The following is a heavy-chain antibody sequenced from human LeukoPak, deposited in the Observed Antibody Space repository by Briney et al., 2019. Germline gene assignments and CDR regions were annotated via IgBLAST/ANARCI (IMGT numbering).Heavy chain of an antibody. D-gene: IGHD1-1*01. CDR3: AKTRYNWKSPDAFDV. Sequence: PGGSLRLSCAASGYSFANFAMSWVRQAPGKGLEWVSGIGGSGDSRFYADSVAGRFAISSDISKNTVYLQMMSLTAEDTAIYYCAKTRYNWKSPDAFDVWGQGTMVAVSA. CDR2: IGGSGDSR. V-gene: IGHV3-23*01. CDR1: GYSFANFA. J-gene: IGHJ3*01.